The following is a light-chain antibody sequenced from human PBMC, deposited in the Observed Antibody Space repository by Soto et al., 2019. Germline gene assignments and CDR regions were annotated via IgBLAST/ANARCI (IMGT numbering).Light chain of an antibody. CDR2: GAS. V-gene: IGKV3-15*01. CDR1: QSVSSN. CDR3: QQSNNWPLT. J-gene: IGKJ5*01. Sequence: EIVVTQSPATLSVSPGERATLSCRASQSVSSNLAWYQQKPGQAPRLLIYGASARASGIPARFSGSGSGTDFPLTITSLQSEDFPDHDCQQSNNWPLTFGQGTRLE.